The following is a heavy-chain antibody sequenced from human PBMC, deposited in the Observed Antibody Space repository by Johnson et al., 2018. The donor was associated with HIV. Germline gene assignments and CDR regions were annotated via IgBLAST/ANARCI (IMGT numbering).Heavy chain of an antibody. CDR2: IWYDGSNK. D-gene: IGHD6-6*01. V-gene: IGHV3-33*06. CDR3: AKQGGGLAARLGEGFEI. Sequence: HVQLVESGGGVVQPGRSLRLSCAASGFNFSSYGMHWVRQAPGKGLEWVAVIWYDGSNKYYADSVKGRFTISRYNSKNTMYLQMNSLGAEDTAVYYCAKQGGGLAARLGEGFEIWGQGTMVTVSS. CDR1: GFNFSSYG. J-gene: IGHJ3*02.